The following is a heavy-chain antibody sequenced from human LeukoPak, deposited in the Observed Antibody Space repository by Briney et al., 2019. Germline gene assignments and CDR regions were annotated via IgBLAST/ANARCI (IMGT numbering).Heavy chain of an antibody. Sequence: GGSLRLSCAVSGFSFTNVWMNWVRQAPGKGLEWVGRIKNKEEGEKKDYAAPVKGRFTISRDDSKATLFLQMNSLKMEDTAIYYCTTGIDYGGGYWGQGTLVSVSS. CDR2: IKNKEEGEKK. CDR1: GFSFTNVW. CDR3: TTGIDYGGGY. D-gene: IGHD3-16*01. J-gene: IGHJ4*02. V-gene: IGHV3-15*07.